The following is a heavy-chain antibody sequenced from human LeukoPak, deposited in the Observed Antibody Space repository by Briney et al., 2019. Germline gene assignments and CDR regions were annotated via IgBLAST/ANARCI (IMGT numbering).Heavy chain of an antibody. D-gene: IGHD6-19*01. J-gene: IGHJ4*02. V-gene: IGHV3-23*01. CDR3: AKEAVAGIFDY. Sequence: GGSLRLSCAACGFTFSSYAMRWVRQAPGKGLEWVSAISGIGGSTYYADSVKGRFTISRDNSKNTLYLQMNSLRAEDTAVYFCAKEAVAGIFDYWGQGTLVTVSS. CDR2: ISGIGGST. CDR1: GFTFSSYA.